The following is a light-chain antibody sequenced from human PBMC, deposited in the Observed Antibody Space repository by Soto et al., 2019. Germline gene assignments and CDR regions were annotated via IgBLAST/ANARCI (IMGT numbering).Light chain of an antibody. CDR1: QSISNW. CDR2: KAS. Sequence: DIQMTQSPSTLSASVGDRVTITCRASQSISNWLAWYQQKPGKAPSLLIYKASSLQSGVPSRFSGSGSGTEFPLTISSLQPDDFATYYCQKYNSYSWTFGRGTKVEIK. CDR3: QKYNSYSWT. J-gene: IGKJ1*01. V-gene: IGKV1-5*03.